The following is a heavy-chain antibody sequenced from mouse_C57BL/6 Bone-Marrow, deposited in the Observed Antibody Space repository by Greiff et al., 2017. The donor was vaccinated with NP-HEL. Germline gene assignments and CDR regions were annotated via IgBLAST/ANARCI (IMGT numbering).Heavy chain of an antibody. CDR1: GYTFTDYY. CDR2: INPNNGGT. D-gene: IGHD2-3*01. V-gene: IGHV1-26*01. Sequence: EVQLQQSGPELVKPGASVKISCKASGYTFTDYYMNWVKQSHGKSLEWIGDINPNNGGTSYNQKFKGKATLTVDKSSSTAYMELRSLTSEDSAVYYCARSIYDGYPHAMDYWGQGTSVTVSS. J-gene: IGHJ4*01. CDR3: ARSIYDGYPHAMDY.